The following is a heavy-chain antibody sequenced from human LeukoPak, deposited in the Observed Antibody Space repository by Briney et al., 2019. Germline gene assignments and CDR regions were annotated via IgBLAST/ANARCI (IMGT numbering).Heavy chain of an antibody. J-gene: IGHJ4*02. V-gene: IGHV4-61*01. CDR1: GGSFSSGSYY. CDR2: ISYSGNT. Sequence: SETLSLTCTVSGGSFSSGSYYWNWIRQPPGKGLEWIGYISYSGNTNYNPSLKSRVTMSIDTSRNQFSLKLSSVTAADTAVYFCARDGVSNFDYWGQGTLVTVSS. CDR3: ARDGVSNFDY. D-gene: IGHD3-16*01.